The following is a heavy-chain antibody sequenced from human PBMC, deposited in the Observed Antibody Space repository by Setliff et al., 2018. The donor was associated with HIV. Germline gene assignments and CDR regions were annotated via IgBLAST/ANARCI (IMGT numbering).Heavy chain of an antibody. Sequence: GGSLRLSCAASGFTFSNYWMDWVRQAPGKGLEWVSIIYTDDSNTYYAESVKGRFTISRDNSKNTLYLQMNSLRAEDTAVYYCARVRLYNTALDYWGQGTLVTVSS. CDR3: ARVRLYNTALDY. D-gene: IGHD3-3*01. CDR2: IYTDDSNT. J-gene: IGHJ4*02. CDR1: GFTFSNYW. V-gene: IGHV3-23*03.